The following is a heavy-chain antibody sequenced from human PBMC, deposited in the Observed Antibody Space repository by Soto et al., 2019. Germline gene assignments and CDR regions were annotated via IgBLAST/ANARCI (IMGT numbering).Heavy chain of an antibody. D-gene: IGHD3-3*01. V-gene: IGHV1-3*01. CDR1: GYTFTSYA. Sequence: QVQLVQSGAGVKKPGASVKVSCRSSGYTFTSYAMHWVRQAPGQRLEWVGWINAGNGNTKYSQKFQGSVTITRDTYASTDYMELSSRRCADTAVYYCASTSGYGLYDYVGQGTLVTVSS. J-gene: IGHJ4*02. CDR3: ASTSGYGLYDY. CDR2: INAGNGNT.